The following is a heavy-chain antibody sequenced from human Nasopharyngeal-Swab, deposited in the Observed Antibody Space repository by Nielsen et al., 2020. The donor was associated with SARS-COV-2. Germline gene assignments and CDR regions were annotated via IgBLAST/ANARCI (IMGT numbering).Heavy chain of an antibody. CDR2: IYYSGRT. J-gene: IGHJ4*02. D-gene: IGHD3-22*01. Sequence: WIRQPPGKRLEWIGSIYYSGRTYYNPSLKSRVTISVDTSKNQFSLRLSSVTAADTAVYYCARPGYDSSGYTSYFDYWGQGTLVTVSS. CDR3: ARPGYDSSGYTSYFDY. V-gene: IGHV4-39*01.